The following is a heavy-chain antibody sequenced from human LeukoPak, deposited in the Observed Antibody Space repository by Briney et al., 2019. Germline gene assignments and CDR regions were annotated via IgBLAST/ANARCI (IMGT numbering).Heavy chain of an antibody. CDR2: IKEDGSEQ. V-gene: IGHV3-7*01. J-gene: IGHJ4*02. CDR3: AGDYGSGSYYNTAY. D-gene: IGHD3-10*01. CDR1: GFTFSVYW. Sequence: GGSLRLSCAASGFTFSVYWMSWVRQAPGKGLEWVANIKEDGSEQYYVDSVKGRFTISRDNAKNSLYLQMNSLRAEDTAVYYCAGDYGSGSYYNTAYWGQGTLVTVSS.